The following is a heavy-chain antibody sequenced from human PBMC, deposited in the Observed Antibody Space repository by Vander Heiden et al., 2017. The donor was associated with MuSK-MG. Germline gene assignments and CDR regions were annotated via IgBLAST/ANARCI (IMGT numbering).Heavy chain of an antibody. CDR3: AKGYSNYYYYYYMDV. J-gene: IGHJ6*03. CDR2: RSGSGGST. CDR1: GFTFSSYA. D-gene: IGHD4-4*01. Sequence: EEQLLESGGGLVQPGGSLRLSCAASGFTFSSYARSWVRQAPGKGLEWVSARSGSGGSTYYADSVKGRFTISRDNSKNTLYLQMNSLRAEDTAVYYCAKGYSNYYYYYYMDVWGKGTTVTVSS. V-gene: IGHV3-23*01.